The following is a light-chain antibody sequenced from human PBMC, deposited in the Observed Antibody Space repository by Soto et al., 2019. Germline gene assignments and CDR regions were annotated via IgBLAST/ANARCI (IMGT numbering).Light chain of an antibody. CDR3: SSYTSSSTQV. V-gene: IGLV2-14*01. CDR1: SSDVGGYNY. Sequence: QSALTQPASVSGSPGQSITISCNGTSSDVGGYNYVSWYQQHPGKAPTLMIYDVTNRPSGVSNRFSGSKSGNTASLTISGLQAEDEADYYCSSYTSSSTQVFGTGTKLTVL. CDR2: DVT. J-gene: IGLJ1*01.